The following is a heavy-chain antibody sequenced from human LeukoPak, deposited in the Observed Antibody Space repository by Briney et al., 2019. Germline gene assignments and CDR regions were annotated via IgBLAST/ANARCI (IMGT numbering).Heavy chain of an antibody. CDR3: AKDISSSGLVTLGRGVILDY. J-gene: IGHJ4*02. Sequence: GGSLRLSCAASGFTFNSHAMSWVRQAPGKGLEWVSTISGGGGTTHLAVSGRGRFNISRDNSKNTLYLQMNSLRAEDTAVYFCAKDISSSGLVTLGRGVILDYWGQGTLVTVSS. D-gene: IGHD3-10*01. CDR2: ISGGGGTT. V-gene: IGHV3-23*01. CDR1: GFTFNSHA.